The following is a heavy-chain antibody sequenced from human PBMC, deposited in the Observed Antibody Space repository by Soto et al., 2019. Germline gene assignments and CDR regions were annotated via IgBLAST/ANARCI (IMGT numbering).Heavy chain of an antibody. CDR3: ATSGDRSGYYYGGFDP. D-gene: IGHD3-22*01. CDR2: MSYDGSNK. J-gene: IGHJ5*02. Sequence: RGGSLRLSCAASGFTLSSYAMHWVRQAPGKGLEWVAVMSYDGSNKYYADSVKGRFTISRDNSKNTLYLQMNSLRAEDTAVYYCATSGDRSGYYYGGFDPWGQGTLVTAS. V-gene: IGHV3-30-3*01. CDR1: GFTLSSYA.